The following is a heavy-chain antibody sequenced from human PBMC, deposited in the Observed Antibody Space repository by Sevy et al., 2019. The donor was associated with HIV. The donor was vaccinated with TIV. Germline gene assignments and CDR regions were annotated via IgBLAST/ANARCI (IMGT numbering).Heavy chain of an antibody. CDR2: IKSETDGGTT. V-gene: IGHV3-15*07. CDR3: SMEDGYNYFDY. D-gene: IGHD5-12*01. CDR1: GFTLNKAW. J-gene: IGHJ4*02. Sequence: GGSLRLSCAASGFTLNKAWMNWVRQAPGKGLEWVGRIKSETDGGTTDYAEPVKGRFSISSDDSKNTLYLQMNSLKIEDTAVYYCSMEDGYNYFDYWGQGALVIVSS.